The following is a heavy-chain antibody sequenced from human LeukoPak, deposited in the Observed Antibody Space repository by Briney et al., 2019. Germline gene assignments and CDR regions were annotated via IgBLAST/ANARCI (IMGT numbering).Heavy chain of an antibody. V-gene: IGHV4-59*08. D-gene: IGHD4-17*01. CDR3: ASCLLGGDYGDFPSGFDP. Sequence: SETLSLTCTVSGGSSSSYYWSWIRQPPGKGLEWIGYIYYSGSTNYNPSLKSRVTISVDTSKNQFSLKLSSVTAADTAVYYCASCLLGGDYGDFPSGFDPWGQGTLVTVSS. CDR1: GGSSSSYY. J-gene: IGHJ5*02. CDR2: IYYSGST.